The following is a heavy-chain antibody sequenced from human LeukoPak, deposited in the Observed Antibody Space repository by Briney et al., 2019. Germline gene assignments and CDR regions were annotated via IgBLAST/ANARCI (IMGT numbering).Heavy chain of an antibody. CDR3: AMYAGWFDP. V-gene: IGHV1-18*01. J-gene: IGHJ5*02. CDR2: ISAYNGNT. Sequence: ASVKVSCKASGYTFTSYGISWVRQAPGQGLEWMGWISAYNGNTNYAQKLQGRVTMTEDTSTDTAYMELSSLRSEDTAVYYCAMYAGWFDPWGQGTLVTVSS. D-gene: IGHD2-8*01. CDR1: GYTFTSYG.